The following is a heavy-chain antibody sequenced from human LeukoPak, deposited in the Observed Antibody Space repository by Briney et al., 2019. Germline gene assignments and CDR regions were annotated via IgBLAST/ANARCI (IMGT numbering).Heavy chain of an antibody. J-gene: IGHJ4*02. CDR3: ARADSGPSFPPDY. Sequence: GGSLRLFCAASGFTFSTYAMHWVRQAPGKGPEYVSAISSNGDSAYYASSVRGRFTISRDNSKNTLYLQLGSLRAEDMAVYYCARADSGPSFPPDYWGQGTLVTVSS. CDR2: ISSNGDSA. V-gene: IGHV3-64*01. D-gene: IGHD5-12*01. CDR1: GFTFSTYA.